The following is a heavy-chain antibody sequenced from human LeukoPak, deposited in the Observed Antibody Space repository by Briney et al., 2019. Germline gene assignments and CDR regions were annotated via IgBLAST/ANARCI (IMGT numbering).Heavy chain of an antibody. CDR3: ARAGSGWYGTYYFDY. Sequence: GGSLRLSCAASGFTFSSYWMSWVRQAPGKGLEWVANIKQDGSEKYYVDSVKGRFTIFRDNAKNSLYLQMNSLRAEDTAVYYCARAGSGWYGTYYFDYWGQGTLVTVSS. CDR2: IKQDGSEK. CDR1: GFTFSSYW. V-gene: IGHV3-7*01. D-gene: IGHD6-19*01. J-gene: IGHJ4*02.